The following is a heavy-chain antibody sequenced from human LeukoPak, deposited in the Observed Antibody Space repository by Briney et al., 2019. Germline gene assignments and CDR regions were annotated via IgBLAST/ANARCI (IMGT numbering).Heavy chain of an antibody. Sequence: PGGSLRLSCAASGFTFSSYGMHWVRQAPGKGLEWVAVISYDGSNKYYADSVKGRFTISRDNSKNTLYLQMNSLRAEDTAVYYCAKSYYYVPPYYFDYWGQGTLVTVSS. CDR3: AKSYYYVPPYYFDY. CDR1: GFTFSSYG. V-gene: IGHV3-30*18. J-gene: IGHJ4*02. D-gene: IGHD3-10*02. CDR2: ISYDGSNK.